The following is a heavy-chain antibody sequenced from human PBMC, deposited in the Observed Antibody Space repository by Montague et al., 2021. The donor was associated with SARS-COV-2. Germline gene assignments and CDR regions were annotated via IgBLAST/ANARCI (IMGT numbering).Heavy chain of an antibody. CDR2: IDWDDDK. V-gene: IGHV2-70*01. D-gene: IGHD3-3*01. Sequence: VKPTQTLTLTCTFSGVSLSTSGMCVSWIRQPPGKALEWLALIDWDDDKYYSTSLKTRLTISKDTSKNQVVLTMTNMDPVDTATYYCARSFSIFGVVIIPAYFDYWGQGTLVTVSS. CDR1: GVSLSTSGMC. J-gene: IGHJ4*02. CDR3: ARSFSIFGVVIIPAYFDY.